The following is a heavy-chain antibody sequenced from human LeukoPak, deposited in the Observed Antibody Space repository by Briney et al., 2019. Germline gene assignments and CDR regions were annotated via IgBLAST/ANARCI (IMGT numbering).Heavy chain of an antibody. CDR2: ISGGGGNT. J-gene: IGHJ4*01. V-gene: IGHV3-23*01. CDR3: AKVSDYDILTGPLFDD. CDR1: GFTFSSYA. D-gene: IGHD3-9*01. Sequence: PGGSLRLSCAASGFTFSSYAMSWVRQAPGKGLEWVSAISGGGGNTYYADSVKGRFTISRDNSKNTLYLQMNSLRAEDTAVYYCAKVSDYDILTGPLFDDWGQGTLVTVSS.